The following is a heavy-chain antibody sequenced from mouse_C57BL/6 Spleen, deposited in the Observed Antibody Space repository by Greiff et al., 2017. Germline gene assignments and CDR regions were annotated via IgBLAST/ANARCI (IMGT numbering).Heavy chain of an antibody. CDR3: ARYYGSSAWFAY. V-gene: IGHV1-64*01. D-gene: IGHD1-1*01. Sequence: VQLQQPGAELVKPGASVKLSCKASGYTFTSYWMHWVKQRPGQGLEWIGMIHPKSGSTNYNEEFKSKATLTVDKSSSTAYMQLSSLTSDDSAVYYCARYYGSSAWFAYWGQGTLVTVSA. CDR1: GYTFTSYW. J-gene: IGHJ3*01. CDR2: IHPKSGST.